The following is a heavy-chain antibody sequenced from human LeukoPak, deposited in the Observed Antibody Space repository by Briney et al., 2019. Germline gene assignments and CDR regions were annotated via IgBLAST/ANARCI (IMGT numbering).Heavy chain of an antibody. D-gene: IGHD2-2*03. V-gene: IGHV3-20*04. Sequence: GGSLRLSCAASGFTFDDYGMSWVRQAPGKGREWVSGINWNGGSTGYADSVKGRFTISRDNAKNSLYLQMNSLRAEDTALYYCARDGYCSSTSCYYFDYWGQGTLVTVSS. CDR3: ARDGYCSSTSCYYFDY. J-gene: IGHJ4*02. CDR2: INWNGGST. CDR1: GFTFDDYG.